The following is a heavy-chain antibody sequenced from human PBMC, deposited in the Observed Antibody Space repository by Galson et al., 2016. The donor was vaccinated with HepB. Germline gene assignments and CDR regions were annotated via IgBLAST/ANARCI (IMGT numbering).Heavy chain of an antibody. Sequence: SLRLSCAASGFTFEDYVIHWVRQPPGKGLEWVSLVNWDGSATFYTDSVKGRFTISRDNRQNSLYLQMNSLTTEDTAFYFCAKASGGDYFFEHCGRGSLVTVPS. CDR2: VNWDGSAT. D-gene: IGHD6-19*01. J-gene: IGHJ4*02. V-gene: IGHV3-43D*03. CDR3: AKASGGDYFFEH. CDR1: GFTFEDYV.